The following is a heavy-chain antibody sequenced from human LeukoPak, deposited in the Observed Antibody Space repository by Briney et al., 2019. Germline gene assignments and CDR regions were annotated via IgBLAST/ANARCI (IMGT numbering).Heavy chain of an antibody. D-gene: IGHD1-26*01. J-gene: IGHJ4*02. V-gene: IGHV4-39*01. CDR1: GGSISSSSYY. CDR2: IYYSGST. CDR3: YSGSY. Sequence: PSEALSPTCTVSGGSISSSSYYGGWIRQPPGKGLEWIGSIYYSGSTYYNPSLKSRVTISVDTSKNQFSLKLSSVTAADTAVYYCYSGSYWGQGTLVTVSS.